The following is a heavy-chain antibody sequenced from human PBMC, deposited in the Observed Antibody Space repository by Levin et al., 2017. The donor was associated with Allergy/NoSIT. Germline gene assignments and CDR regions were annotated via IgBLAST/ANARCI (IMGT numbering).Heavy chain of an antibody. V-gene: IGHV3-9*01. D-gene: IGHD3-9*01. Sequence: GGSLRLSCVASGFTFGDYAMHWVRQPPGKGLEWVAGITWNSVTTGYGDSVKGRFTISRDNAKNSLYLQMSSLRAEDTALYYCAKDSSEYLVQYFYGMDVWGQGTTVTVSS. J-gene: IGHJ6*02. CDR1: GFTFGDYA. CDR2: ITWNSVTT. CDR3: AKDSSEYLVQYFYGMDV.